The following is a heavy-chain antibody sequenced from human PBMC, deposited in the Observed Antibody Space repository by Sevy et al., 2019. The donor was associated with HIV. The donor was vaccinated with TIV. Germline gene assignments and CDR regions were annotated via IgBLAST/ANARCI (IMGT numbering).Heavy chain of an antibody. J-gene: IGHJ4*02. V-gene: IGHV3-23*01. CDR1: GFTFSNYA. Sequence: GGSLRLSCAASGFTFSNYAMSWVRQAPGKGLEWVSTFSFGCGKINYADSVKGRFPISRDNSKKTLYLQMNSLRAEDTALYYCAREGCSKPHDYWGQGTLVTVSS. CDR3: AREGCSKPHDY. D-gene: IGHD2-2*01. CDR2: FSFGCGKI.